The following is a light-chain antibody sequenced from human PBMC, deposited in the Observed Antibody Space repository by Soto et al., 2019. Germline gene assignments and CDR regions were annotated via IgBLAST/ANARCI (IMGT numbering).Light chain of an antibody. V-gene: IGLV2-14*03. Sequence: QSALTQPASVSGSPGQSAAISCAGTSGDVGGYNEVSWYQQRPGKAPKLIIFDVTNRPSGVPDRFFGSKSGNTATLTISGLQADDEAYYYCSSHAAGSTLIFAGGTKLTVL. CDR2: DVT. J-gene: IGLJ2*01. CDR3: SSHAAGSTLI. CDR1: SGDVGGYNE.